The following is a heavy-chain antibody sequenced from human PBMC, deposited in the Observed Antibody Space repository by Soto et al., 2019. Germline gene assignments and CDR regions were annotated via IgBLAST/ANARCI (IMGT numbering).Heavy chain of an antibody. CDR3: AKGPHTYFGWPYYFES. CDR1: GFSLANYP. CDR2: SSPRGDTI. D-gene: IGHD3-9*01. J-gene: IGHJ4*02. V-gene: IGHV3-48*02. Sequence: VQLVESGGGLVQPGGSLRLSCVASGFSLANYPMNWVRQTPGKGLEWISYSSPRGDTIYYADSVEGRFTISRDNARNSLSLHMSSLRDEDSALYYCAKGPHTYFGWPYYFESWGQGVPVTVSS.